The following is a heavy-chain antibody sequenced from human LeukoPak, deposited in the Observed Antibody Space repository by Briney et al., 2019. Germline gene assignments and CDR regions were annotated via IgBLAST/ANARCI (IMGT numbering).Heavy chain of an antibody. D-gene: IGHD6-6*01. CDR1: GYSIGTWYY. CDR3: ARPKYSSSSGAYYFDY. J-gene: IGHJ4*02. Sequence: SETLSLTCTVSGYSIGTWYYWGWIRQPPGKGLEWIGSIFHNGSTHYNPSLESRVTISLDTSKNQFSLRLSSVTAADTAVYYCARPKYSSSSGAYYFDYWGQGTLVTVSS. V-gene: IGHV4-38-2*02. CDR2: IFHNGST.